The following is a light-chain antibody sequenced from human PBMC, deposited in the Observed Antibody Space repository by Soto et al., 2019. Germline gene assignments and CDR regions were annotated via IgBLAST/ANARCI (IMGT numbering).Light chain of an antibody. CDR2: EVN. J-gene: IGLJ1*01. V-gene: IGLV2-8*01. CDR1: SSDVGGYKY. Sequence: QSALTQPPSASGSPGQSVTISCTGTSSDVGGYKYVSWYQQHPGKAPKLMIFEVNKRPSGVPDRFSGSKSGNTASLTVSGLHAEHHADYYCISYARINNVPVFGPGTKLTLL. CDR3: ISYARINNVPV.